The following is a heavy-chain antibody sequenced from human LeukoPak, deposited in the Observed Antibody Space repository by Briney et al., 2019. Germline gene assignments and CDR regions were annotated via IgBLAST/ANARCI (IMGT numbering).Heavy chain of an antibody. CDR2: IYYSGST. CDR3: ARHIGAGSGSGSYYSRLGKYYYYGMDV. J-gene: IGHJ6*02. CDR1: GGSISSYY. Sequence: SETLSLTCTVSGGSISSYYWSWIRQPPGKGLEWIGYIYYSGSTNYNPSLKSRVTISVDTSKNQFSLKLSSVTAADTAVYYCARHIGAGSGSGSYYSRLGKYYYYGMDVWDQGTTVTVSS. D-gene: IGHD3-10*01. V-gene: IGHV4-59*08.